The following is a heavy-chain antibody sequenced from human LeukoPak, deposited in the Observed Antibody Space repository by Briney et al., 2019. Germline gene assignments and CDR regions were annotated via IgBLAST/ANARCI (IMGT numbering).Heavy chain of an antibody. Sequence: ASVKVSCKASGYTFTGYYMHWVRQATGQGLEWMGWMNPNSGNTGYAQKFQGRVTITRNTSISTAYMELSSLRSEDTAVYYCARGGDSSGYPLDYWGQGTLVTVSS. V-gene: IGHV1-8*03. CDR3: ARGGDSSGYPLDY. CDR2: MNPNSGNT. CDR1: GYTFTGYY. D-gene: IGHD3-22*01. J-gene: IGHJ4*02.